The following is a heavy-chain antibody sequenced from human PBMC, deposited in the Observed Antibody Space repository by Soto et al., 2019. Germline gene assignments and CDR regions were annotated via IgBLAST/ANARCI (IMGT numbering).Heavy chain of an antibody. Sequence: ASVKVCCKASGGTISSYAISWVRQDPGQGLEWMGGIIPIFGTANYAQKFQGRVTITADESTSTAYMELSSLRSEDTAVYYCARGVPSDFWSGYYTRYWFDPWGQGTLVTVSS. J-gene: IGHJ5*02. D-gene: IGHD3-3*01. V-gene: IGHV1-69*13. CDR1: GGTISSYA. CDR3: ARGVPSDFWSGYYTRYWFDP. CDR2: IIPIFGTA.